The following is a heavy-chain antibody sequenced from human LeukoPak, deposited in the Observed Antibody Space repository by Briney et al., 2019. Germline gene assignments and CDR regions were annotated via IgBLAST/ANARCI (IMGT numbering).Heavy chain of an antibody. CDR1: GASITGHY. J-gene: IGHJ4*02. CDR3: AGGGYCSSSNCFSPLFDW. D-gene: IGHD2-2*01. V-gene: IGHV4-59*11. Sequence: PSETLSLTCTVSGASITGHYWSWIRQPPGKGLEWIGFIYYSGTTNYNPSLKSRVTISVDTSKNQFSLSLRSVTAADTALYYCAGGGYCSSSNCFSPLFDWWGQGTLVTGSS. CDR2: IYYSGTT.